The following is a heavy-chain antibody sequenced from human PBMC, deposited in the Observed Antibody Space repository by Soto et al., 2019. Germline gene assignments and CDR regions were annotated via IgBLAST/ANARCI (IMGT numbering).Heavy chain of an antibody. CDR3: ARGERQQQRDY. J-gene: IGHJ4*02. Sequence: SETLSLTCAASGDSIRSDKWWGWVRQTPGKGPEWIGEIHHSGNSNYNPSLKSRVIISVDKSENQFSLNLSSVTDADTAVYYCARGERQQQRDYWGQGTLVTVSS. CDR1: GDSIRSDKW. D-gene: IGHD6-25*01. CDR2: IHHSGNS. V-gene: IGHV4-4*02.